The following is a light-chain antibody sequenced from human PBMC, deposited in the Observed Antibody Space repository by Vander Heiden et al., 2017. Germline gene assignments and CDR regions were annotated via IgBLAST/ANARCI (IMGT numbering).Light chain of an antibody. CDR1: SSNIGNNY. CDR3: GTSDSSVSPSWV. Sequence: QSVLTQPPSVSAAPGQKVTISCSGSSSNIGNNYVSWYQQLPGTAAKLLIYDNNKRHSGMPDRFSGSKSGTSATLGITGLQTGDEADYYCGTSDSSVSPSWVFGGGTKLTVL. V-gene: IGLV1-51*01. J-gene: IGLJ3*02. CDR2: DNN.